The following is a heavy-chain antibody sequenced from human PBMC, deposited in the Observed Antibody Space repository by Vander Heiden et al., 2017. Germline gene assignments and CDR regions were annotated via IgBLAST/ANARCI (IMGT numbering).Heavy chain of an antibody. J-gene: IGHJ6*02. CDR3: ARDPMDLALIVVVPAAILYGMDV. CDR2: ISSSSSTI. CDR1: GFTFSSYS. Sequence: EVHLVESGGGLVQPGGSLRLSCAASGFTFSSYSMNWVRQAPGKGLEWVSYISSSSSTIYYADSVKGRFTISRDNAKNSLYLQMNSLRDEDTAVYYCARDPMDLALIVVVPAAILYGMDVWGQGTTVTVSS. V-gene: IGHV3-48*02. D-gene: IGHD2-2*02.